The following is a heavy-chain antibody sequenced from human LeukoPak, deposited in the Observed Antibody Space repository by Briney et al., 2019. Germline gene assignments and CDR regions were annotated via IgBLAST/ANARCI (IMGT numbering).Heavy chain of an antibody. CDR1: GGSINKYY. V-gene: IGHV4-59*01. CDR2: IYYSGST. Sequence: SETLSLTCIVSGGSINKYYWSWIRQPPGKGLEWIGYIYYSGSTNYNPSLKSRVTISVDTSKNQFSLNLTSVTPADTAVYYYARSGSYSGICDYWGQGTLVTVSS. CDR3: ARSGSYSGICDY. D-gene: IGHD1-26*01. J-gene: IGHJ4*02.